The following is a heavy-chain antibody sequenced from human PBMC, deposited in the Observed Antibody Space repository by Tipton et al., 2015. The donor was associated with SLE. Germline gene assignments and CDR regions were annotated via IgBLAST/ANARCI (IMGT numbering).Heavy chain of an antibody. Sequence: SLRLSCASSGFSFDDFALHWVRQVPGKGLEWVSGISWNSGYIDYADSVKGRFTISRDNAKRSVCLHMSSLRPEDTALYFCAKDRVASRAANIDYWGQGTLVTVST. CDR2: ISWNSGYI. CDR3: AKDRVASRAANIDY. CDR1: GFSFDDFA. V-gene: IGHV3-9*01. J-gene: IGHJ4*02. D-gene: IGHD3-3*01.